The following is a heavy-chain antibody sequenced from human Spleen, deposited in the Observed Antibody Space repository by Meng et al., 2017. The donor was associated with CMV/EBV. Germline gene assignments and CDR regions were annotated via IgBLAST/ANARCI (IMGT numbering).Heavy chain of an antibody. Sequence: GGSLRLSCKGSGYSFTSYWIGWVRQMPGRGLEWMGIIHPSDSDTRYSPSFQGQVTISADKSSTTAYLQWSSLKASDTAVYYCARRMSGSVWYQPFDYWGQGTLVTVSS. CDR3: ARRMSGSVWYQPFDY. V-gene: IGHV5-51*01. D-gene: IGHD6-19*01. CDR1: GYSFTSYW. CDR2: IHPSDSDT. J-gene: IGHJ4*02.